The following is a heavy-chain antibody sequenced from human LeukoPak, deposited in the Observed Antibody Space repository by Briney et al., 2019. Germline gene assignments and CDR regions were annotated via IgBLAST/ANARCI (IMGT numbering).Heavy chain of an antibody. J-gene: IGHJ4*02. CDR2: IKQDGNDK. D-gene: IGHD1-1*01. Sequence: PGGSLRLSCAASGFTFSAYWMSWVRHAPGKGLEWLANIKQDGNDKQYVDSVKGRFAISRDNAKTSVYLQMNSLRAEDTALYYCVSTTRSSPFDNWGQGTLVTVSS. CDR1: GFTFSAYW. CDR3: VSTTRSSPFDN. V-gene: IGHV3-7*01.